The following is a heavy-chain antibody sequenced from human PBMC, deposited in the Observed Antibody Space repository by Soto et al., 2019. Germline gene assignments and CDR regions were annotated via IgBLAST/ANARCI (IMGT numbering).Heavy chain of an antibody. J-gene: IGHJ4*02. CDR1: GFTFSSYA. D-gene: IGHD6-13*01. V-gene: IGHV3-23*01. CDR2: ISGSGGST. CDR3: AKDRGRYSSSCIDY. Sequence: GGSLRLSCAASGFTFSSYAMSRVRQAPGKGLEWVSAISGSGGSTYYADSVKGRFTISRDNSKNTLYLQMNSLRAEDTAVYYCAKDRGRYSSSCIDYWGQGTLVTVSS.